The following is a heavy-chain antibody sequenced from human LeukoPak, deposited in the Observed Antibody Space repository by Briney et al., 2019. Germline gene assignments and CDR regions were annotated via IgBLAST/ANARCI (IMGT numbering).Heavy chain of an antibody. CDR2: LSSSGGST. CDR3: ARDKAIFGVVITPHLVDY. D-gene: IGHD3-3*01. Sequence: PGGSLRLSCAASGFTFSNYGMNWVRQAPGKGLEWVSALSSSGGSTYYADSVKGRFTISRDNSENTLYLQMNSLRAEDTAVYYCARDKAIFGVVITPHLVDYWGQGTLVTVSS. J-gene: IGHJ4*02. CDR1: GFTFSNYG. V-gene: IGHV3-23*01.